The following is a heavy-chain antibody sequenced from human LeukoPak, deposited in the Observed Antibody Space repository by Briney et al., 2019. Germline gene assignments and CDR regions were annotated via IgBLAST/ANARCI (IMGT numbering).Heavy chain of an antibody. CDR3: ARVGSENWYFDL. Sequence: GGSLRLSCAASGFTFSSYDMHWVRQATGKGLEWVSAIGTAGDTYYPGSVKGRFTISRENAKNSLYLQMNSLRAGDTAVYYCARVGSENWYFDLWGRGTLVTVSS. CDR1: GFTFSSYD. D-gene: IGHD3-10*01. V-gene: IGHV3-13*01. CDR2: IGTAGDT. J-gene: IGHJ2*01.